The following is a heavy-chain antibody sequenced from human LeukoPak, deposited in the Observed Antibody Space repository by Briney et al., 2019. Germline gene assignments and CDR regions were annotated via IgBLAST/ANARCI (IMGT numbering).Heavy chain of an antibody. D-gene: IGHD2-8*01. V-gene: IGHV3-15*01. CDR2: IKSKTDGGTT. CDR3: TTSACTNGVCYTSVDY. J-gene: IGHJ4*02. Sequence: PGGSLRLSCAASGFTFSNAWMSWVRQAPGKGLEWVGHIKSKTDGGTTDYAAPVKGRFTISRDDSKNTLYLQMNSLKTEDTAVYYCTTSACTNGVCYTSVDYWGQGTLVTVSS. CDR1: GFTFSNAW.